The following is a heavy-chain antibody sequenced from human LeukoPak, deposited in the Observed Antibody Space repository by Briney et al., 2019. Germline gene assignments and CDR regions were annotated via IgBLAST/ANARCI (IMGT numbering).Heavy chain of an antibody. CDR2: ISSSSSYI. CDR1: GFTFSSYS. D-gene: IGHD2-2*01. V-gene: IGHV3-21*04. J-gene: IGHJ4*02. Sequence: GGSLRLSCAASGFTFSSYSMNWVRQAPGKGLEWVSSISSSSSYIYYADSVKGRFTISRDNSKNTLYLQMNSLRAEDTAVYYCAKAGTVVVPAAIRLWGQGTLVTVSS. CDR3: AKAGTVVVPAAIRL.